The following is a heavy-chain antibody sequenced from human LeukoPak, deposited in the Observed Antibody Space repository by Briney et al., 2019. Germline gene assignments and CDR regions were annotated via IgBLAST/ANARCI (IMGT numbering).Heavy chain of an antibody. V-gene: IGHV3-30-3*01. CDR1: GFTFSSYA. CDR2: ISYDGSNK. Sequence: GGSLRLSCAASGFTFSSYAMHWVRQAPGKGLEWVAVISYDGSNKYYADSVKGRFTISRDNSKNTLYLQMNSLRAEDTAVYYCARVGYYYYMDVLGKGTTVTVSS. J-gene: IGHJ6*03. CDR3: ARVGYYYYMDV.